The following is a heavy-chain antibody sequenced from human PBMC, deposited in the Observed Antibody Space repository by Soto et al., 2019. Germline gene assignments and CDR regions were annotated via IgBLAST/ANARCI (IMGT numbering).Heavy chain of an antibody. CDR1: GFSLRNYV. CDR3: SRETSDVTFDY. CDR2: VWYDGDEK. V-gene: IGHV3-33*01. Sequence: QVQLVESGGGVVQPGRSLRLSCLASGFSLRNYVMHWVRRAPGKGLEWVALVWYDGDEKYYADSVKGRFTISSDISGNILYLDMNSLSADDTAVYYCSRETSDVTFDYWGQGTLVTVSS. J-gene: IGHJ4*02. D-gene: IGHD2-21*01.